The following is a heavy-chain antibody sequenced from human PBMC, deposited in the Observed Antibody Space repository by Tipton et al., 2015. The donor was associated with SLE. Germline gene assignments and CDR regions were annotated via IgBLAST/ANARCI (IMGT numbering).Heavy chain of an antibody. CDR3: ARESGLLGHYYFDY. V-gene: IGHV4-30-2*01. Sequence: TLSLTCAVSGGSISSGAYSWSWIRQPPGRGLEWIGYIYHSGSTFYNPSLKSRVTVSIDRSKKQFSLRLSSVTAADTAIYYCARESGLLGHYYFDYWGQGTLVTVSS. CDR2: IYHSGST. J-gene: IGHJ4*02. D-gene: IGHD3-16*01. CDR1: GGSISSGAYS.